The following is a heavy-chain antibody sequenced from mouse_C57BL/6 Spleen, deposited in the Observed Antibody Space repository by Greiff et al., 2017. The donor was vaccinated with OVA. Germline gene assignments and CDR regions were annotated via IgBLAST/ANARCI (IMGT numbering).Heavy chain of an antibody. CDR3: ASYYYGSSYVAY. CDR1: GFSLTSYA. V-gene: IGHV2-9-1*01. Sequence: VKLMESGPGLVAPSQSLSITCTVSGFSLTSYAISWVRQPPGKGLEWLGVIWTGGGTNYNSALKSRLSISKDNSKSQVFLKMNSLQTDDTARYYCASYYYGSSYVAYWGQGTLVTVSA. D-gene: IGHD1-1*01. CDR2: IWTGGGT. J-gene: IGHJ3*01.